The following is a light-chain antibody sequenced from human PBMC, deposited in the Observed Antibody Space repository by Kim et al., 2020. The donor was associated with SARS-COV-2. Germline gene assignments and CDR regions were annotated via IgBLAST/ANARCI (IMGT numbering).Light chain of an antibody. Sequence: SSELTQDPAVYVALGQTVRITCQGDSLRSYYASWYQQKPGQAPIVVIYGKDNRPSGIPDRFSGSSSGNTASLTITGTQAEDEADYYCNSRDSSGNHVLFG. CDR2: GKD. CDR1: SLRSYY. CDR3: NSRDSSGNHVL. J-gene: IGLJ2*01. V-gene: IGLV3-19*01.